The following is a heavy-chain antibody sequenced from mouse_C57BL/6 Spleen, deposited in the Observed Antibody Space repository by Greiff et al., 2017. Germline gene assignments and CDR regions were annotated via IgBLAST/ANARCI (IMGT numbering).Heavy chain of an antibody. V-gene: IGHV2-2*01. D-gene: IGHD2-3*01. CDR1: GFSLTSYG. J-gene: IGHJ2*01. CDR2: IWSGGST. Sequence: VQLQQSGPGLVQPSQSLSITCTVSGFSLTSYGVHWVRQSPGKGLEWLGVIWSGGSTDNNAAFISSLSISKDNSKSQVFFKMNSLQADDTAIYYWARNFYDSYYFDYWGQGTTLTVSS. CDR3: ARNFYDSYYFDY.